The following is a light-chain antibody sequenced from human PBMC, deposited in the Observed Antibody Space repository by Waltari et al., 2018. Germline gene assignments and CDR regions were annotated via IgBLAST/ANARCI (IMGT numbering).Light chain of an antibody. Sequence: QSVLTQPPPASGTPGQRVTISCSGSSSNLRSNSINWYQQLPGTAPKLLIYSNNQRPSGVPDRFSGSKSGTSASLAISGLQSEDEADYHCAAWDDSLNGVIFGGGTKLTVL. V-gene: IGLV1-44*01. CDR3: AAWDDSLNGVI. CDR2: SNN. J-gene: IGLJ2*01. CDR1: SSNLRSNS.